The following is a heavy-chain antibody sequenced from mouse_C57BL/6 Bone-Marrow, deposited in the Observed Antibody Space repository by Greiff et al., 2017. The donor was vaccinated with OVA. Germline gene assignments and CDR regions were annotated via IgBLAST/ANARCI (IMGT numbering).Heavy chain of an antibody. CDR1: GYTFTSYG. Sequence: QVQLQQSGAELARPGASVKLSCKASGYTFTSYGISWVKQRTGQGLEWIGEIYPRSGNTYYNEKFKGKATLTSDKSSSTAYMELRSLTSEDSAVYFCARLYYYALYYFDYWGQGTTLTVSS. CDR2: IYPRSGNT. V-gene: IGHV1-81*01. CDR3: ARLYYYALYYFDY. J-gene: IGHJ2*01. D-gene: IGHD1-1*01.